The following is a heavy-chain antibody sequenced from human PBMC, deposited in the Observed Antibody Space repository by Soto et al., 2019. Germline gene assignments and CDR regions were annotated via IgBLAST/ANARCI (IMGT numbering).Heavy chain of an antibody. V-gene: IGHV2-26*01. CDR2: IFSNDDK. J-gene: IGHJ5*02. D-gene: IGHD2-2*01. CDR3: ALIKDCSRTDCYLASFDP. Sequence: QVTLKESGPVLVKPTETLTLTCTVSGLSLSSGRLGVSWIRPPPGKAMEGLAHIFSNDDKSYSTSLRSRLTISKHTSRGQVVLTMTNMDPMDSATYYCALIKDCSRTDCYLASFDPWGQGTLVTVSS. CDR1: GLSLSSGRLG.